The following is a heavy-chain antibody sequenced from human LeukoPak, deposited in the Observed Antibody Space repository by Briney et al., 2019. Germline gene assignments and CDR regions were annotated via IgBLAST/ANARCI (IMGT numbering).Heavy chain of an antibody. CDR3: ARDYGDYGTNWFDP. V-gene: IGHV1-8*03. Sequence: GASVKVSCKASGYTFTSYDINWVRQATGKGLEWKGWMNPNSGNTGYAQKFQGRVTITRNTSISTAYMELSSLRSEDTAVYYCARDYGDYGTNWFDPWGQGTLVTVSS. D-gene: IGHD4-17*01. CDR1: GYTFTSYD. J-gene: IGHJ5*02. CDR2: MNPNSGNT.